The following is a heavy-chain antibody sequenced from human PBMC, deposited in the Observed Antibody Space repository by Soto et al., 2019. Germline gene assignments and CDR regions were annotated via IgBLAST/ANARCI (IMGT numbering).Heavy chain of an antibody. Sequence: GESLKISCAASGFTFRGFTMNWVRQAPGKGLEWVSTISSNSAYIYYTDALRGRFTISRDNAKNSLHLQMNSLRAEDTAVYYCTRDASRDSSARGWFDPWGPGTLVTVSS. V-gene: IGHV3-21*01. CDR1: GFTFRGFT. J-gene: IGHJ5*02. D-gene: IGHD6-13*01. CDR2: ISSNSAYI. CDR3: TRDASRDSSARGWFDP.